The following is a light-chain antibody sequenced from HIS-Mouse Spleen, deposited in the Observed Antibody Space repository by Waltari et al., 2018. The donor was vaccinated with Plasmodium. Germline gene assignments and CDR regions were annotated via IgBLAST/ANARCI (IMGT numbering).Light chain of an antibody. J-gene: IGLJ1*01. CDR3: SSYTSSSTLYV. CDR1: SSDVGGYNY. Sequence: QSALTQPASVAGSPGQSITISCTGTSSDVGGYNYVSWYQQHPGKAPTRMIYEDSNGPSVVPNRFSGSKSGTTASLTISGLQAEDEADYYCSSYTSSSTLYVFGTGTKVTVL. CDR2: EDS. V-gene: IGLV2-14*01.